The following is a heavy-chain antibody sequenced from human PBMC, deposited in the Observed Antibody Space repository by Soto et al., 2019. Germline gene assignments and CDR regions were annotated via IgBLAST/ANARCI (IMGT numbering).Heavy chain of an antibody. CDR1: GFTFSSYS. J-gene: IGHJ2*01. CDR2: ISSSSSYI. V-gene: IGHV3-21*01. D-gene: IGHD4-17*01. Sequence: GGSLRLSCAASGFTFSSYSMNWVRQAPGKGLEWVSSISSSSSYIYYADSVKGRFTISRDNAKNSLYLQMNSLRAEDTAVYYCARLPDDYGTLGYFDLWGRGTLVTVSS. CDR3: ARLPDDYGTLGYFDL.